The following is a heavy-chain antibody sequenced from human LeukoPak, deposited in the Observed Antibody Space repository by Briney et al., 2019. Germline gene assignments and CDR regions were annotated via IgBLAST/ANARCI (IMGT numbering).Heavy chain of an antibody. J-gene: IGHJ4*02. CDR2: VSPNGETA. Sequence: GGSLRLSCAASGFTFSTFAMHWVRLSPGKGLEWVSGVSPNGETAYYADSVKGRFTISRDNSKNTVYLQVRSLRAEDTAVYYCAKDLGWIQFGYWGQGALVTVSS. CDR1: GFTFSTFA. D-gene: IGHD5-18*01. V-gene: IGHV3-23*01. CDR3: AKDLGWIQFGY.